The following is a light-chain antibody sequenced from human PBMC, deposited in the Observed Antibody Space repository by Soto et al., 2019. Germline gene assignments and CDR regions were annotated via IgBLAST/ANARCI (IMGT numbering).Light chain of an antibody. CDR2: VTSDGSH. Sequence: QSVLTQSPSASASLGASVKLTCTLSSGHSTYDIAWHQHQPQKGPRYLMKVTSDGSHNKGDGIPDRFSGSSSGAERYLTISSLQSEDEADYYCQTWGTGIRVFGGGTKLTVL. J-gene: IGLJ3*02. CDR1: SGHSTYD. CDR3: QTWGTGIRV. V-gene: IGLV4-69*01.